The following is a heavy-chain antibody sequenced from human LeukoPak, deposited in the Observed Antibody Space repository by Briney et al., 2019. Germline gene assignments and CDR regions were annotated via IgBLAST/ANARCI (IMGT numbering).Heavy chain of an antibody. CDR1: GGSIRSSYYY. Sequence: SETLSLTCTVSGGSIRSSYYYWGWIRQPPGKGLEWIGSIYDSGSTYYNPSLKSRVTISVDTSKNQFSLKLNSVTAADTAVYYCARVGERTGDWGQGTLVTVSS. CDR2: IYDSGST. V-gene: IGHV4-39*01. CDR3: ARVGERTGD. D-gene: IGHD1-1*01. J-gene: IGHJ4*02.